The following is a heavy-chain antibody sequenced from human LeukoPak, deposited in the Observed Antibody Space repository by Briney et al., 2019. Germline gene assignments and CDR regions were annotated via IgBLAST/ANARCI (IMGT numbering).Heavy chain of an antibody. CDR3: ARATVQYCSSTSCSTHRYFDY. J-gene: IGHJ4*02. D-gene: IGHD2-2*02. Sequence: GESLKISGKGSGYSFTSYWIGWVRQMPGKGLEWMGIIYPGDSDTRYSPSFQGQVTISADKSISTAYLQWSSLKASDTAMYYCARATVQYCSSTSCSTHRYFDYWGQGTLVTVSS. V-gene: IGHV5-51*01. CDR1: GYSFTSYW. CDR2: IYPGDSDT.